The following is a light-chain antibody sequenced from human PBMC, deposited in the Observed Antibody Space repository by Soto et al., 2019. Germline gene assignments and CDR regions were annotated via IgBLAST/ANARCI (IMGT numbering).Light chain of an antibody. J-gene: IGLJ6*01. CDR1: SSDVGGYNY. Sequence: QSLLTQPASLSGSPGQSITISCTGTSSDVGGYNYVSWYQQHPDKAPKLMIYEVSNQTSGVSNHFSGSKSGNTASLTISGIQAEDEDDYDCSSYTSISTVAVVG. CDR2: EVS. V-gene: IGLV2-14*01. CDR3: SSYTSISTVAV.